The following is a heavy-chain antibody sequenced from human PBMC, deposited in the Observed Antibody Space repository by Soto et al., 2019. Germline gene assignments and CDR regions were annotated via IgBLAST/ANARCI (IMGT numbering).Heavy chain of an antibody. CDR3: ETASKNIILLTTTL. Sequence: PSETLSLTCAVSGYSISSGYYWGWIRQPPGKGLEWIGSFYHSGTMYYNPSLKSRVTISVDTSKNQFSLNLNSVTAADTDVYYCETASKNIILLTTTLWGQGTLVTVSS. D-gene: IGHD3-3*01. CDR1: GYSISSGYY. CDR2: FYHSGTM. J-gene: IGHJ4*02. V-gene: IGHV4-38-2*01.